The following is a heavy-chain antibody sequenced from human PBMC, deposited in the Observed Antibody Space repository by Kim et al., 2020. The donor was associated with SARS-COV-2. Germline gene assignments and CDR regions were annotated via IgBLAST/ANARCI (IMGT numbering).Heavy chain of an antibody. J-gene: IGHJ4*02. CDR3: AKDCSSTSCYHDY. Sequence: ASVKVSCKASGYTFTSYGISWVRQAPGQGLEWMGWISAYNGNTNYAQKLQGRVTITTDTSTSTAYMELRSLRSDDTAVYYCAKDCSSTSCYHDYWGQGTLSPSPQ. V-gene: IGHV1-18*01. CDR2: ISAYNGNT. CDR1: GYTFTSYG. D-gene: IGHD2-2*01.